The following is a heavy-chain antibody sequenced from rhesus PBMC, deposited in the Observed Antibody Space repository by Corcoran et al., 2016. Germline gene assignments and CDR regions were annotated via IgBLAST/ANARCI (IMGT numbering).Heavy chain of an antibody. CDR2: IRSKSTNYQT. CDR1: GFTFISSA. J-gene: IGHJ4*01. CDR3: TGNPFDY. Sequence: ELQLVESGGGLVQPGGSLRLPCAASGFTFISSAIHWVRQASGKGLEWFGRIRSKSTNYQTGYAASVQGRFTISRDASKNTAYLQMNGLKTEDTAVYYCTGNPFDYWGQGVLVTVSS. D-gene: IGHD4-17*01. V-gene: IGHV3-118*01.